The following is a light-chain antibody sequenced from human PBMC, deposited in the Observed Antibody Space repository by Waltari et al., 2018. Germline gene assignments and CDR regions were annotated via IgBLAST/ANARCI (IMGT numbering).Light chain of an antibody. Sequence: RARQSRTEKDWGWCQRKPGEGPRLLIYGGSSRAAGIPDRLSGSGSGTDYTLTISRLEPDDSAVYYCQQYGSSVMYTFGQGTKLEI. V-gene: IGKV3-20*01. CDR3: QQYGSSVMYT. CDR2: GGS. J-gene: IGKJ2*01. CDR1: QSRTEKD.